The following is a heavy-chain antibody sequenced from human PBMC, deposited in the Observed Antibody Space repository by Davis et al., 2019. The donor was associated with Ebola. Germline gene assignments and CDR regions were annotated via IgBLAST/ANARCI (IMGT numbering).Heavy chain of an antibody. CDR2: ISWNSGSI. Sequence: PGGSLRLSCAASGFTFDDYAMHWVRHAPGKGLEWVSGISWNSGSIGYADSVKGRFTISRDNAKNTLYLQMNSLRAEDTAVYYCARGGPGTGTDYWGRGTLATVSS. CDR1: GFTFDDYA. J-gene: IGHJ4*02. V-gene: IGHV3-9*01. CDR3: ARGGPGTGTDY. D-gene: IGHD1-1*01.